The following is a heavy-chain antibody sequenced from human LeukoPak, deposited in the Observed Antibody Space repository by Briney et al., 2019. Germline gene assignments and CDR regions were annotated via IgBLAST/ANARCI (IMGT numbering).Heavy chain of an antibody. D-gene: IGHD1-1*01. CDR1: GFAFSSFA. V-gene: IGHV3-30*02. CDR3: TKGATGTFFDY. CDR2: IRYDGNSR. J-gene: IGHJ4*02. Sequence: GGSLRLSCAASGFAFSSFAMHWVRQAPGKGLEWVAFIRYDGNSRYFADSVRGRFTISRDNSKDTMYLQMNSLRAEDTAVYYCTKGATGTFFDYWGQGTLVTVSS.